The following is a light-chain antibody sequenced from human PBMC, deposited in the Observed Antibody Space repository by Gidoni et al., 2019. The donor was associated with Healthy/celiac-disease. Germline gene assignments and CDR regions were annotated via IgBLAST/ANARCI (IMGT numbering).Light chain of an antibody. CDR3: SSYTSSSTLHWV. Sequence: QSALTHPASVSGSPGQSITISCTGTSSDVGGYNYVSWYQQHPGKAPKLMIYDVSNRPSGVSNRFSGSKSGNTASLTISGLQAEDEADYYCSSYTSSSTLHWVFGGGTKLTVL. CDR1: SSDVGGYNY. J-gene: IGLJ3*02. V-gene: IGLV2-14*03. CDR2: DVS.